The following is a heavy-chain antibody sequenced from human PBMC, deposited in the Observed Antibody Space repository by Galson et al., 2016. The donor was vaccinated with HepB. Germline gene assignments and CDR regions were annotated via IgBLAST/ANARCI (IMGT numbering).Heavy chain of an antibody. D-gene: IGHD3-10*01. J-gene: IGHJ4*02. CDR1: GFTLNTNN. Sequence: SLRLSCAVSGFTLNTNNMTWVRQAPGKGLEWVSVIFGGGSTYYADSVAGRFIISKDDSQNIVYLQMKSLTADDTAVYYCTRDLHGDGTSPAVHRGDYWGQGTLVTVSS. V-gene: IGHV3-53*01. CDR2: IFGGGST. CDR3: TRDLHGDGTSPAVHRGDY.